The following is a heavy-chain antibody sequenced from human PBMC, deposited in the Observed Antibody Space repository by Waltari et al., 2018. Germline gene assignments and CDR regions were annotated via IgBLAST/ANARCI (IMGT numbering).Heavy chain of an antibody. V-gene: IGHV4-39*07. J-gene: IGHJ5*02. Sequence: QLQLQESGPGLVKPSETLSLTCTVSGDSVGDSSFYWAWIRQPPGKGLEWIGTIYYGCDTYYNPSLTSRVTISVDTSKNHFSMKLTSLTAADTAVYYCAREYTGYLRLDPWGQGTLVTVSS. CDR3: AREYTGYLRLDP. D-gene: IGHD3-9*01. CDR2: IYYGCDT. CDR1: GDSVGDSSFY.